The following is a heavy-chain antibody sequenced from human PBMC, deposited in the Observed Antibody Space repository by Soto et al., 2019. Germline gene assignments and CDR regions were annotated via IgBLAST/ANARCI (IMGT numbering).Heavy chain of an antibody. V-gene: IGHV3-66*01. CDR1: GFTVSSNY. J-gene: IGHJ6*03. CDR2: IYSGGST. D-gene: IGHD3-3*01. CDR3: ARARITIFGVVINAKEYYYYMDV. Sequence: GGSLRLSCAASGFTVSSNYMSWVRQAPGKGLEWVSVIYSGGSTYYADSVKGRFTISRDNSKNTLYLQMNSLRAEDTAVYYCARARITIFGVVINAKEYYYYMDVWGKGTTVTVSS.